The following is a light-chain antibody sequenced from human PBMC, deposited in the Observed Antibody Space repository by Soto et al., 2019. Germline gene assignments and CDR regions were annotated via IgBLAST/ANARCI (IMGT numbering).Light chain of an antibody. CDR2: DAS. CDR1: QSVSSY. Sequence: IVLTQSPALLSVSPGERATLTCRASQSVSSYLAWYQQKPGQAPRLLIYDASNRATGIPARFSGSGSGTDFTLTISSLEPEDFAVYYCQQRSNWPRGTFGQGTKVDI. J-gene: IGKJ1*01. V-gene: IGKV3-11*01. CDR3: QQRSNWPRGT.